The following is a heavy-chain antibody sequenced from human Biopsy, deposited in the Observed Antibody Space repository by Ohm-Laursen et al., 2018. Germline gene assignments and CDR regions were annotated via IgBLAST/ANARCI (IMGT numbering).Heavy chain of an antibody. V-gene: IGHV4-39*01. Sequence: SETLSLTCIVSGGSISNNNYYWGWIRQPPGKGLEWIGSIFYRGSTHYKPSLKSRVNISVDTSKNQFSLKLNSVTAADTAVYYCARDYDTSGYYYASWGQGTLVTVSS. CDR2: IFYRGST. CDR3: ARDYDTSGYYYAS. J-gene: IGHJ5*02. D-gene: IGHD3-22*01. CDR1: GGSISNNNYY.